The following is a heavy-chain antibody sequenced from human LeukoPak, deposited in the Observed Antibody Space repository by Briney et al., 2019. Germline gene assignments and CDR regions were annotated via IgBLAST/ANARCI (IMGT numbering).Heavy chain of an antibody. D-gene: IGHD3-22*01. CDR1: GFTFDDYA. CDR2: ISWNSGSI. J-gene: IGHJ4*02. CDR3: ARLIDTSGYYYVVWDY. V-gene: IGHV3-9*01. Sequence: PGRSLRLSCAASGFTFDDYAMHWVRQAPGKGLEWVSGISWNSGSIGYADSVEGRFTISRDNAKNSLYLQMNSLRAEDTALYYCARLIDTSGYYYVVWDYWGQGTLVTVSS.